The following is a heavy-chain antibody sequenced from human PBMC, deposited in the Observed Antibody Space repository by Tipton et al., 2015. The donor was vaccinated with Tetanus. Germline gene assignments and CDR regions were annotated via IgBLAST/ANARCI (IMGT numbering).Heavy chain of an antibody. D-gene: IGHD3-22*01. J-gene: IGHJ4*02. Sequence: SLRLSCAASGFTFXRYXXXWVXXAPGXXLEXXXYIGSGGRTIFYXDSVKGRFTISRDDAXNALXLQMNSLRAEDTAVYYCARDXFYYESRAYFGYWGQGNLVIVSS. CDR3: ARDXFYYESRAYFGY. CDR2: IGSGGRTI. V-gene: IGHV3-48*03. CDR1: GFTFXRYX.